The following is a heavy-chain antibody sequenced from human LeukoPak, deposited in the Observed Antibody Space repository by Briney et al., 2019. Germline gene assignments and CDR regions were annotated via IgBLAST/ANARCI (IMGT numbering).Heavy chain of an antibody. D-gene: IGHD3-22*01. Sequence: GGSLRLSRSASGLNLNNPPMNWGGPAAGEGPGGDSVILGSGVSTFYADSAKGRFTISRDNSKNPLSLQMNSLSAEDTAVYYCARDRQYYYDSSGYYGHDAFDICGQGTMVTVSS. CDR3: ARDRQYYYDSSGYYGHDAFDI. J-gene: IGHJ3*02. V-gene: IGHV3-23*01. CDR2: ILGSGVST. CDR1: GLNLNNPP.